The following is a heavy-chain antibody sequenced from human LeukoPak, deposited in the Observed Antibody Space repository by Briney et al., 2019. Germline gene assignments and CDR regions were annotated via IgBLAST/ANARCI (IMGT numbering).Heavy chain of an antibody. V-gene: IGHV4-39*07. CDR2: IYYSGST. J-gene: IGHJ4*02. CDR1: GGSISSSSYY. CDR3: ARDSFETRNDGLETNFDY. D-gene: IGHD1-1*01. Sequence: SETLSLTCTVSGGSISSSSYYWGWIRHPPGKGLEWIGSIYYSGSTYYNPSLKSRVTISVDTSKNQFSLKLRSVTAADTAVYYCARDSFETRNDGLETNFDYWGQGTLVTVSS.